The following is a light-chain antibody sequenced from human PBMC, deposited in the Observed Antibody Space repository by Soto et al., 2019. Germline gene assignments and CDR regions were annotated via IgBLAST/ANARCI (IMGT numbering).Light chain of an antibody. CDR3: QQYNNWPPWT. V-gene: IGKV3D-15*01. CDR1: QSVRSSY. Sequence: EIVMPPSPDTLSVSPGELATLSCRASQSVRSSYLAWYQQKPGQAPRLLIYGASSRATGIPDRFSGSGSGTEFTLTISSLQSEDFAVYYCQQYNNWPPWTFGQGTKVDIK. J-gene: IGKJ1*01. CDR2: GAS.